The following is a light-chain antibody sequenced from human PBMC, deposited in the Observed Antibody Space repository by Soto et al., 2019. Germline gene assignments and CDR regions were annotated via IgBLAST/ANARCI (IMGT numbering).Light chain of an antibody. CDR3: HQYQNSWT. CDR1: QTIYSN. Sequence: IVMTQSPATLSVSPGERATLSCRASQTIYSNVAWYQQRPGQPPSLLIYRASSRATGIPARFSGSGSGTAFTISSKNLESEDAAVYYWHQYQNSWTFGQGTKVEIK. V-gene: IGKV3-15*01. J-gene: IGKJ1*01. CDR2: RAS.